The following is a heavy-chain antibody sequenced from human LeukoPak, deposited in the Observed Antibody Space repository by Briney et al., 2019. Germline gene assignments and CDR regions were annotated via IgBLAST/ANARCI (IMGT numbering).Heavy chain of an antibody. J-gene: IGHJ2*01. D-gene: IGHD3-22*01. CDR3: ARAMDPNYYDSSGYQDWYFDL. CDR2: ISSSGSTI. V-gene: IGHV3-48*03. Sequence: GSLRLSCAASGFTSSSYEMNWVRQAPGKGLEWVSYISSSGSTIYYADSVKGRFTISRDNAKNSLCLQMNSLRAEDTAVYYCARAMDPNYYDSSGYQDWYFDLWGRGTLVTVSS. CDR1: GFTSSSYE.